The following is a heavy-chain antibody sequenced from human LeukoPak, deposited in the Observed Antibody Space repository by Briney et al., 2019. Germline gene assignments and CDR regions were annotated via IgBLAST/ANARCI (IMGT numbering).Heavy chain of an antibody. CDR1: GYTFTGYY. D-gene: IGHD3-22*01. V-gene: IGHV1-2*02. Sequence: ASVKVSCKASGYTFTGYYMHWVRQAPGQGLEGMGWINPNSGRTNYAQKFQGRVTMTGDTSISTAYMELTRLTSDDTAVYYCARGTYYDSSAYSGVRLFDYWGQGTLVTVSS. CDR3: ARGTYYDSSAYSGVRLFDY. J-gene: IGHJ4*02. CDR2: INPNSGRT.